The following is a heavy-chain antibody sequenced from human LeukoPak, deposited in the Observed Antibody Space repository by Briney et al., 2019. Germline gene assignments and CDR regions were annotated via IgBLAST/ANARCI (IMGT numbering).Heavy chain of an antibody. D-gene: IGHD3-22*01. J-gene: IGHJ4*02. CDR3: ARLQDYYDSSGYLDY. Sequence: APVKVSCKASGYTSTSYGISWVRQAPGQGLEWMGWISAYNGNTNYAQKLQGRVTMTTDTSTSTAYMELRSLRSDDTAVYYCARLQDYYDSSGYLDYWGQGTLVTVS. V-gene: IGHV1-18*01. CDR2: ISAYNGNT. CDR1: GYTSTSYG.